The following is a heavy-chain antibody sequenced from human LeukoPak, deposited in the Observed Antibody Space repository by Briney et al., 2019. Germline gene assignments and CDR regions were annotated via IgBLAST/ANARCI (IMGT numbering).Heavy chain of an antibody. J-gene: IGHJ6*02. CDR1: GGSFSGYS. CDR2: INHSGRT. Sequence: SGTLSLTCAVYGGSFSGYSWSWIRHTPGKGLEWIGEINHSGRTNYNPSLKSRVTISVDASKNHFSLKLSAVTASDTAVYYCASLSVAGTYYCYGMDVWGQGTTVTVSS. CDR3: ASLSVAGTYYCYGMDV. V-gene: IGHV4-34*01. D-gene: IGHD6-19*01.